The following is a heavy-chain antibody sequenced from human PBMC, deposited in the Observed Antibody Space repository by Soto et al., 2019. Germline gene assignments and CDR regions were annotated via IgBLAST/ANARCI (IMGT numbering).Heavy chain of an antibody. CDR2: INAGNGNT. J-gene: IGHJ4*02. D-gene: IGHD5-18*01. CDR1: GYTFTSYA. V-gene: IGHV1-3*01. Sequence: QVQLVQSGAEVKKPGASVKVSCKASGYTFTSYAMHWVRQAPGQRLEWMGWINAGNGNTKYSQKFQGRVTITRDTSASTAYMELSSLRSEDTAVYYCARGLNGYSHYFDSWGQGTLVSVSS. CDR3: ARGLNGYSHYFDS.